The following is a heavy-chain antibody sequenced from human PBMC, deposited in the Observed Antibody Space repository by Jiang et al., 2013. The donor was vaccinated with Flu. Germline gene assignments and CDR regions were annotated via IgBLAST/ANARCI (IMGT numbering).Heavy chain of an antibody. CDR2: INPNNGGT. Sequence: SGAEVKKPGASVKVSCKASGYTFTGYYMHWVRQAPGQGLEWMGWINPNNGGTNYAQKFQGWVTMTRDTAISTAYMELSRLRSDDTAVYFCARGVVVTAIRHYYGMDVWGQGTTVT. CDR1: GYTFTGYY. J-gene: IGHJ6*02. CDR3: ARGVVVTAIRHYYGMDV. V-gene: IGHV1-2*04. D-gene: IGHD2-21*02.